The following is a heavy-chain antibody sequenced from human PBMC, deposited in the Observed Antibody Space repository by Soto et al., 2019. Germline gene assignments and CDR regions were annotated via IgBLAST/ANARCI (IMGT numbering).Heavy chain of an antibody. CDR1: GYTFTAYS. CDR3: ARDLTSGGSGWSGFDY. Sequence: ASVKVSCKASGYTFTAYSMHWVRQAPGQGLEWIGWFNPNSGDTVYAEKFQGRVTMTTDTSTSTAYMELRSLRSDDTAVYYCARDLTSGGSGWSGFDYWGQGTLVTVSS. CDR2: FNPNSGDT. V-gene: IGHV1-2*02. J-gene: IGHJ4*02. D-gene: IGHD6-19*01.